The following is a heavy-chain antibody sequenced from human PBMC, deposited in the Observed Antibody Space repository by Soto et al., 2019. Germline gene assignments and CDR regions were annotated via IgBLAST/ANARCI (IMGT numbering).Heavy chain of an antibody. Sequence: PSETLSLTCTVSGGSISSYYWSWIRQPPGKGLEWIGYIYYSGSTNYNPSLKSRVTISVDTSKNQFSLKLSSVTAADTAVYYCARGIYYDFWSGYYWFDYWGQGTLVTVSS. CDR2: IYYSGST. J-gene: IGHJ5*01. CDR3: ARGIYYDFWSGYYWFDY. CDR1: GGSISSYY. V-gene: IGHV4-59*01. D-gene: IGHD3-3*01.